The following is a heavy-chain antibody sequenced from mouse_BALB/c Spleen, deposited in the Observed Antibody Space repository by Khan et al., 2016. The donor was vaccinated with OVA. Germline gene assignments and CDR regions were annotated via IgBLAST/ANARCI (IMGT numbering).Heavy chain of an antibody. J-gene: IGHJ4*01. D-gene: IGHD1-1*01. V-gene: IGHV2-3*01. CDR2: IWGDGST. Sequence: QVQLKQSGPGLVAPSQSLSITCTVSGFSLSSNGVSWVRQPPGKGLEWLGVIWGDGSTNYHSTPKSSLIISKANSKSQVFLKLNSLQTDDTATYDCAKFTPDYYSMDYWGQGTSVTVSS. CDR3: AKFTPDYYSMDY. CDR1: GFSLSSNG.